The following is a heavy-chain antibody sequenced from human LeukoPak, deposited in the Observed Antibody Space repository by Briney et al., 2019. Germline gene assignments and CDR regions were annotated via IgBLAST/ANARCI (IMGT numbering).Heavy chain of an antibody. D-gene: IGHD3-3*01. V-gene: IGHV3-11*06. J-gene: IGHJ6*02. CDR1: GFTFSDYY. CDR2: ISSSSSYT. CDR3: ARDRRFAIFGEVIDRGYYGMDV. Sequence: GGSLRLSCAASGFTFSDYYMSWIRQAPGKGLEWVSYISSSSSYTNYADSVKGRFTISRDNAKNSLYLQMNSLRAEDTAVYYCARDRRFAIFGEVIDRGYYGMDVWGQGTTVTVSS.